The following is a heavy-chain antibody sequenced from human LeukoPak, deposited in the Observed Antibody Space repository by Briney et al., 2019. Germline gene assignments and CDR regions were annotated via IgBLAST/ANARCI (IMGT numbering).Heavy chain of an antibody. CDR2: ISYDGSNK. CDR1: GFTFSSYA. V-gene: IGHV3-30*04. Sequence: GGSLRLSCAASGFTFSSYAMHWVRQAPGKGLEWVAVISYDGSNKYYADSVKGRFTISRDNSKNTLYLQMNSLRAEDTAVYYCARGELERPAGYWGQGTLATVSS. CDR3: ARGELERPAGY. J-gene: IGHJ4*02. D-gene: IGHD1-1*01.